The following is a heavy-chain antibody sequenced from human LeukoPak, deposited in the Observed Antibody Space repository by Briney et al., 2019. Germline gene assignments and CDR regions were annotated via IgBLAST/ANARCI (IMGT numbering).Heavy chain of an antibody. CDR3: GKTTVGYSSGQKPAWPVDY. D-gene: IGHD5-18*01. J-gene: IGHJ4*02. CDR1: GFTFGSHA. V-gene: IGHV3-23*01. Sequence: PGGSLRLSCEASGFTFGSHAMYWVRQAPGKGLEWVAGIFGSGGSPHYADPVKGRFTISRDNSRNTVCLRINSLRAEDTAVYYCGKTTVGYSSGQKPAWPVDYWGQGTLVTVSS. CDR2: IFGSGGSP.